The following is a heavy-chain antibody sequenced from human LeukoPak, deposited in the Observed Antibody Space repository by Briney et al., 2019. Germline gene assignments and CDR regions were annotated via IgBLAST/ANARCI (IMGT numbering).Heavy chain of an antibody. J-gene: IGHJ3*01. CDR2: ISAYNGNT. Sequence: GASVKVSCKASGYTFTSYGISWVRQAPGQGLEWMGWISAYNGNTSYAQKLQGRVTMTTDTSASTAYMELRSLRSDDTAVYYCARAAQYYDIFGGWGQGTMVTVSS. D-gene: IGHD3-9*01. V-gene: IGHV1-18*01. CDR1: GYTFTSYG. CDR3: ARAAQYYDIFGG.